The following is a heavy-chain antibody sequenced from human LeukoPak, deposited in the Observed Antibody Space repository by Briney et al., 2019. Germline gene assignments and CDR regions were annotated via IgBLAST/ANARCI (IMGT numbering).Heavy chain of an antibody. J-gene: IGHJ5*02. CDR2: VKPNNGGT. CDR1: GYTFTGYY. V-gene: IGHV1-2*02. Sequence: ASVKVSFKASGYTFTGYYMHWVRQAPGQGLELMGWVKPNNGGTNYAQKFQGRVTMTRDTSITTAYMELSSLRSDDTAVYYCARLGRQDTAMAWGQGTLVTVSS. D-gene: IGHD5-18*01. CDR3: ARLGRQDTAMA.